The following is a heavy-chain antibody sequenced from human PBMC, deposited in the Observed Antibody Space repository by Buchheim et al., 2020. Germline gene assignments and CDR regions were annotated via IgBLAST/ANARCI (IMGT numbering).Heavy chain of an antibody. CDR2: ISYDGSNK. CDR1: GFTFSSYG. J-gene: IGHJ4*02. CDR3: AKDRRDAYAFDY. Sequence: QVQLVESGGGVVQPGRSLRLSCAASGFTFSSYGMHWVRQAPGKGLEWVAVISYDGSNKYYADSVKGRFTISRDNSKNTLYLQMNSLRAEDTAVYYCAKDRRDAYAFDYWGQGTL. V-gene: IGHV3-30*18. D-gene: IGHD2-8*01.